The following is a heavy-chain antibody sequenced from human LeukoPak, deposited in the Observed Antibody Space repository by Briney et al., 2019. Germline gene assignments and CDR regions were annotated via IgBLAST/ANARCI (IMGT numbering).Heavy chain of an antibody. CDR3: AQGYCSDSSCYDPFDD. CDR2: IHAYNGNT. J-gene: IGHJ4*02. D-gene: IGHD2-15*01. Sequence: GASVKVSCKASGYTYTSYGISWVRQAPGQGLEWMEWIHAYNGNTNYAQKLQGRVTMTTYTSTTTAHMELRSLGAADVAVYDRAQGYCSDSSCYDPFDDRGQGTLVTVSS. V-gene: IGHV1-18*03. CDR1: GYTYTSYG.